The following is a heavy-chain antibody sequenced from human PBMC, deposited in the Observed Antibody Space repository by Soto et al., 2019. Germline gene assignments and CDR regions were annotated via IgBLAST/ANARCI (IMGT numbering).Heavy chain of an antibody. D-gene: IGHD2-21*02. CDR3: ARDDSYCGGDCSDY. CDR1: GGSISSGDYY. V-gene: IGHV4-30-4*01. J-gene: IGHJ4*02. Sequence: SETLSLTCTVSGGSISSGDYYWSWISQPPVKGLEWIGYIYYSGSTYYNPSLKSRVTISVDTSKNQFSLKLSSVTAADTAVYYCARDDSYCGGDCSDYWGQGTLVTVSS. CDR2: IYYSGST.